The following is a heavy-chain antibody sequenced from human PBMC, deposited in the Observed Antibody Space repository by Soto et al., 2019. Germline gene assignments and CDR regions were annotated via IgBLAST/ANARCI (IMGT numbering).Heavy chain of an antibody. Sequence: GGSLRLSCAASGFTFSSYGMHWVRQAPGKGLEWVAVIWDGGSTYYADSVKGRFTISRDNSKNSLYLQMNSLRTEDTALYYCAKDIGYGPLNGDYYYGMDVWGQGTTVTVSS. CDR3: AKDIGYGPLNGDYYYGMDV. CDR2: IWDGGST. V-gene: IGHV3-43*02. CDR1: GFTFSSYG. D-gene: IGHD4-17*01. J-gene: IGHJ6*02.